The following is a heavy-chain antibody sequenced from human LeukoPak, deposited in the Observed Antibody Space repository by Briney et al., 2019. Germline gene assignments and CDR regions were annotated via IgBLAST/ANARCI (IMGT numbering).Heavy chain of an antibody. CDR3: GRVPMYISGWSIDC. D-gene: IGHD6-19*01. CDR1: GFNVSTNY. J-gene: IGHJ4*02. CDR2: TYGSGST. V-gene: IGHV3-53*01. Sequence: PGGSLRLSCAASGFNVSTNYMSWVRQAPGKGLQWISITYGSGSTYYADAVKGRFTISRDSSKNTLSLRMNSLRAEDTAIYYCGRVPMYISGWSIDCWGQGTLVTVSS.